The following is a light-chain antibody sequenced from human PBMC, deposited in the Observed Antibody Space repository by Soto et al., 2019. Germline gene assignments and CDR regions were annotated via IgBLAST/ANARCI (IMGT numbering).Light chain of an antibody. CDR3: QHSYGTPRT. J-gene: IGKJ1*01. V-gene: IGKV1-39*01. CDR2: AVS. CDR1: QSISTY. Sequence: DIQMTQSPSSLSASVGDRVTITCRAGQSISTYLNWYQHKPGKAPKVLIYAVSSLQSGVPSRFSGSGSGTDFTLTITSLQPEDSATYYCQHSYGTPRTFGQGTKVDIK.